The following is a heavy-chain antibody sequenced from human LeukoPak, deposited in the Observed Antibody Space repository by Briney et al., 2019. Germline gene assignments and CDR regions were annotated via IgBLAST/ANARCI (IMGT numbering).Heavy chain of an antibody. D-gene: IGHD1-26*01. CDR1: GFTFDDYA. CDR2: ISWNSGSI. CDR3: AKGDGGSYYYFDY. J-gene: IGHJ4*02. V-gene: IGHV3-9*01. Sequence: GGSLRLSCAASGFTFDDYAMHWVRQAPGKGLEWVSGISWNSGSIGYADSVKGRFTISRDNSKNTLYLQMNSLRAEDTAVYYCAKGDGGSYYYFDYWGQGTLVTVSS.